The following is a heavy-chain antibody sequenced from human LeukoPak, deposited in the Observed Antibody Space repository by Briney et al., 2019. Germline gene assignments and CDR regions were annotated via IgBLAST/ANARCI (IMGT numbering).Heavy chain of an antibody. V-gene: IGHV3-30*02. CDR3: AKDDEYYYYYYYMDV. Sequence: GGSLRLSCAASVFTFSSYGMHWVRQAPGKGLEWVAFIRYDGSNKYYADSVKGRFTISRDNSKNTLYLQMNSLRAEDTAVYYCAKDDEYYYYYYYMDVWGKGTTVTISS. CDR1: VFTFSSYG. CDR2: IRYDGSNK. J-gene: IGHJ6*03.